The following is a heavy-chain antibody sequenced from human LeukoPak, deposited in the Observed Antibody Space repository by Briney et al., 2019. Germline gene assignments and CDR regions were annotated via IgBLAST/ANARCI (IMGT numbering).Heavy chain of an antibody. V-gene: IGHV3-48*04. Sequence: PGGSQRLSCTASGFTFSAYPMTWVRQAPGKGLGWVSYISGSGDIIYYADSVKGRFTISRDNAKNSLYLQMDSLRAEDTAIYYCARDTTITGADDYWGQGTLVTVSS. D-gene: IGHD6-13*01. CDR1: GFTFSAYP. J-gene: IGHJ4*02. CDR2: ISGSGDII. CDR3: ARDTTITGADDY.